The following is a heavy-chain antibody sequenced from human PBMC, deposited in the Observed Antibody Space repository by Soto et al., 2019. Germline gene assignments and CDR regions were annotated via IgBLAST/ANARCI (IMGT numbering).Heavy chain of an antibody. CDR3: SHTRRGWGSYAFDY. Sequence: QITLKESGPTLVKPTQTLTLTCTFSGFSLTTSEVGVGWIRQPPGKALEWLALIHWDDDHRYNPSLVNRLITTKGASKNRVVLSMTNMDPVDTATYFCSHTRRGWGSYAFDYWGLGTLVIVSS. V-gene: IGHV2-5*02. J-gene: IGHJ4*02. CDR1: GFSLTTSEVG. D-gene: IGHD3-16*01. CDR2: IHWDDDH.